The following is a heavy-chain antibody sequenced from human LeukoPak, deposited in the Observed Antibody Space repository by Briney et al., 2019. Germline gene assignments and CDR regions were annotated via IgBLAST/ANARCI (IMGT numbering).Heavy chain of an antibody. J-gene: IGHJ5*02. Sequence: GGSLRLSCAASGFTFSSYWMSWVRQAPGKGLEWVANIKQDGSEKYYVDSVKGRFTISRDNAKNSLYLQMNSLRAEDTAVYYCARDLAPYYDFWSGYQTGWFDPWGQGTLVTVSS. D-gene: IGHD3-3*01. CDR1: GFTFSSYW. CDR3: ARDLAPYYDFWSGYQTGWFDP. V-gene: IGHV3-7*01. CDR2: IKQDGSEK.